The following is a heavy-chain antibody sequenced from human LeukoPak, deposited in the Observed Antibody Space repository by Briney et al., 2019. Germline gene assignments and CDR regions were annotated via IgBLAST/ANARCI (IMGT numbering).Heavy chain of an antibody. CDR1: GGSIGSGSYY. CDR2: IYTSGST. D-gene: IGHD1-26*01. V-gene: IGHV4-61*02. CDR3: ARENIVGATIDY. Sequence: SETLSLTCTVSGGSIGSGSYYWSWIRQPAGKGLEWIGRIYTSGSTNYNPSLKSRVTISVDTSKNQFSLKLSSVTAADTAVYYCARENIVGATIDYWGQGTLVTVSS. J-gene: IGHJ4*02.